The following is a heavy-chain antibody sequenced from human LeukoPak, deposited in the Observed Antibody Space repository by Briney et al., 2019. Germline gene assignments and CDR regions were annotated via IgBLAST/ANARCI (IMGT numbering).Heavy chain of an antibody. J-gene: IGHJ5*02. V-gene: IGHV4-59*08. Sequence: SETLSLTCTVSGGSISSYYWSWIRQPPGKGLEWIGYIYYSGSTNYNPSLKSRVTISVDTSKNQFSLKLSSVTAADTAVYYCARRRHWFDPWGQGTLVTVSS. CDR2: IYYSGST. D-gene: IGHD6-25*01. CDR3: ARRRHWFDP. CDR1: GGSISSYY.